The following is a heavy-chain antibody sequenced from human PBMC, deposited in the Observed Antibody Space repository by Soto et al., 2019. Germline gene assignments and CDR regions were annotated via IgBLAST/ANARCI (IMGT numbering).Heavy chain of an antibody. J-gene: IGHJ4*02. Sequence: PSETLSLTCTVSGGSISSYYWSWIRQPPGKGLEWIGYIYYSGSTNYNPSLKSRVTISVDTSKNQFSLKLSSVTAADTAVYYCARHAITNYYDSSGYYSSSFDYWGQGTLVTVSS. CDR2: IYYSGST. V-gene: IGHV4-59*08. CDR1: GGSISSYY. CDR3: ARHAITNYYDSSGYYSSSFDY. D-gene: IGHD3-22*01.